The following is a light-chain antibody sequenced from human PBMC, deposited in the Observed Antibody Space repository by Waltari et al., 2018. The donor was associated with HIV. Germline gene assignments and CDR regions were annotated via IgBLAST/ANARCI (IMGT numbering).Light chain of an antibody. CDR2: EVT. V-gene: IGLV2-8*01. Sequence: SALTQPPSASGSPGQSVTISCTGTSSDVGGYNHVSWYQQHPGKAPKRLVYEVTKRPPGVPNRCAGSKSGNTASLTVSGLQAEDEADYYCVSYAGVRDRWVFGGGTKLTVL. CDR3: VSYAGVRDRWV. J-gene: IGLJ3*02. CDR1: SSDVGGYNH.